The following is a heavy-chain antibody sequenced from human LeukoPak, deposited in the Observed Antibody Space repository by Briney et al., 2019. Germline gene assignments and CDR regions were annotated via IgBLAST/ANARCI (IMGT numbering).Heavy chain of an antibody. CDR3: AKTTVTSEDYYYYYMDV. V-gene: IGHV1-18*01. D-gene: IGHD4-17*01. CDR2: IITYNGNT. CDR1: GYTFTSYG. Sequence: ASVKVSCKASGYTFTSYGIRWVRQAPGQGLEWMGWIITYNGNTNYAQKFQGRVTMSTDTSTNTAYMELRGLRSDDTAVYYCAKTTVTSEDYYYYYMDVWGKGTTVTVSS. J-gene: IGHJ6*03.